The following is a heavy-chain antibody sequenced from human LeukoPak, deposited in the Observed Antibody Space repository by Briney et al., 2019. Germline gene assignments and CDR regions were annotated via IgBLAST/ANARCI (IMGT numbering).Heavy chain of an antibody. D-gene: IGHD6-19*01. V-gene: IGHV3-74*01. J-gene: IGHJ1*01. CDR1: GFTVSSSW. CDR3: ITVAG. Sequence: GGSLRLSCAASGFTVSSSWMHWVRHAPGKGLVWVSSISPDGTTTWYADSVKGRSTISRDNAKNTVYLQMNTLRAEDTAMYYCITVAGGGQGTLVTVSS. CDR2: ISPDGTTT.